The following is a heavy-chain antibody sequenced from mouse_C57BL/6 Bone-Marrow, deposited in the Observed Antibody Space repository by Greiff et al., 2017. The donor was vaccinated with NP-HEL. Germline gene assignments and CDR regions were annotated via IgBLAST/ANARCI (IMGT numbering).Heavy chain of an antibody. CDR3: AKKGSTMVYYYAMDY. CDR2: IWRGGST. D-gene: IGHD2-13*01. Sequence: VQLQQSGPGLVQPSHCLSITCTVSGFSLTSYGVHWVRQSPGKGLEWLGVIWRGGSTDYNAAFMSRLSITKDNSKSQVFFKMNSLQADDTAIYYCAKKGSTMVYYYAMDYWGQGTSVTVSS. J-gene: IGHJ4*01. V-gene: IGHV2-5*01. CDR1: GFSLTSYG.